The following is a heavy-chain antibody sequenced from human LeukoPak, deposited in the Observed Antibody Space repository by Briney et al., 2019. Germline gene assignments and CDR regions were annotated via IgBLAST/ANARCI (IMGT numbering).Heavy chain of an antibody. V-gene: IGHV3-48*03. CDR2: ISSGDNIM. Sequence: GGSLRLSCAASGFTFSTYEMNWVRQAPGKGLEWVSYISSGDNIMFYADSVKGRFLISRDNAKNSLYLQMNSLRAEDTAVYYCARGVTLDYWGQGTLVTVSS. J-gene: IGHJ4*02. CDR3: ARGVTLDY. CDR1: GFTFSTYE. D-gene: IGHD2-21*02.